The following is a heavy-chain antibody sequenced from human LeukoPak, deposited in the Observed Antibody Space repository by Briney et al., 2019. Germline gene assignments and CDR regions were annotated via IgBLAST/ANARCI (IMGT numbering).Heavy chain of an antibody. D-gene: IGHD3-9*01. Sequence: GGSLRLSCAASGFTFSSYAMSWVRQAPGKGLEWVSAISGSGGSTYYADSVKGRFTISRDNSKNTLYLQMNSLRAEDTAVYYCAKDLVLRYFDYYGMDVWGQGTTVTVSS. CDR2: ISGSGGST. J-gene: IGHJ6*02. V-gene: IGHV3-23*01. CDR1: GFTFSSYA. CDR3: AKDLVLRYFDYYGMDV.